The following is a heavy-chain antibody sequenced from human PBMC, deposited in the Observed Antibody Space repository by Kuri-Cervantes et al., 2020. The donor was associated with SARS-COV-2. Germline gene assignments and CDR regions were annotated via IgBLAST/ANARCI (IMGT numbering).Heavy chain of an antibody. V-gene: IGHV1-69*04. CDR3: ARATPSGPTTPGI. D-gene: IGHD3-10*01. CDR1: GGTFSSYA. Sequence: SVKVSCKASGGTFSSYAISWVRQAPGQGLEWMGRIIPIPGIANYAQKFQGRVAITADKSTSTAYMELSSLRSEDTAVYYYARATPSGPTTPGIWGQGTMVTVSS. J-gene: IGHJ3*02. CDR2: IIPIPGIA.